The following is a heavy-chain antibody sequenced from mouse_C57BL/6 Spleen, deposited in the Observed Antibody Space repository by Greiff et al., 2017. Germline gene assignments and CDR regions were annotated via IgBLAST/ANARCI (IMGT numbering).Heavy chain of an antibody. Sequence: EVMLVESGGGLVKPGGSLKLSCAASGFTFSSYAMSWVRQTPEKRLEWVATISDGGSYTYYPDNVKGRFTISRDNAKNNLYLQMSHLKSEDTAMYYCAREDYYGSHYAMDYWGQGTSVTVSS. V-gene: IGHV5-4*01. CDR3: AREDYYGSHYAMDY. CDR1: GFTFSSYA. D-gene: IGHD1-1*01. J-gene: IGHJ4*01. CDR2: ISDGGSYT.